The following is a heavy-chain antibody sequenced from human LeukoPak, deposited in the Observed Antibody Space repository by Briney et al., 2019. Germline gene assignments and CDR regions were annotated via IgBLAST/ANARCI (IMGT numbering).Heavy chain of an antibody. D-gene: IGHD6-13*01. CDR2: INPNSGST. CDR1: GYTFTGYY. V-gene: IGHV1-2*02. Sequence: GASVKVSCKASGYTFTGYYMHWVRQAPGQGLEWMGWINPNSGSTNYAQKFQGRVTMTRDTSISTAYMELSRLRSDDTAVYYCARGEQQLVFLVDYWGQGTLVTVSS. CDR3: ARGEQQLVFLVDY. J-gene: IGHJ4*02.